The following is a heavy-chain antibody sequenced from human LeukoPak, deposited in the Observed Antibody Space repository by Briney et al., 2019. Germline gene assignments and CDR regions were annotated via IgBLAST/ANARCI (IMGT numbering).Heavy chain of an antibody. Sequence: ASVKVSCKASGFTFTSYDINGVRQDSGQGREWMGWMNPNTGDTGYAQRFQGRVTMTRDTSISTAYMELRGLRSEDTAIYYCVRDGEGVAISVNYWFDPWGQGTLVTVSS. CDR1: GFTFTSYD. CDR2: MNPNTGDT. D-gene: IGHD3-10*01. V-gene: IGHV1-8*01. J-gene: IGHJ5*02. CDR3: VRDGEGVAISVNYWFDP.